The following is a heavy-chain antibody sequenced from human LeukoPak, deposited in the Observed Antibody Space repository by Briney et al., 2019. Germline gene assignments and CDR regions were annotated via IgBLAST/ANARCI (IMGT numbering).Heavy chain of an antibody. D-gene: IGHD2-21*02. V-gene: IGHV3-23*01. J-gene: IGHJ4*02. CDR1: GFTFSSYA. CDR3: AKDLGWLLRFFDY. Sequence: GGSLRLSCAASGFTFSSYAMSWVRQAPGRGLEWVSGISSGGGSTYYADSVKGRFTISRDNSKNTLYLQMSSLRAEDTAVYYCAKDLGWLLRFFDYWGQGTLVTVSS. CDR2: ISSGGGST.